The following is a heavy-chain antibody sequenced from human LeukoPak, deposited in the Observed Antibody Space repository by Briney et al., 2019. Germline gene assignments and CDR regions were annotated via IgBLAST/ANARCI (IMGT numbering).Heavy chain of an antibody. V-gene: IGHV3-7*01. CDR1: GFTFSSYW. CDR2: IKQDGSEK. J-gene: IGHJ6*03. D-gene: IGHD4-17*01. Sequence: GGSLRLSCAASGFTFSSYWMSWVRQAPGKGLEWVANIKQDGSEKYYVDSVKGRFTISRDNAKNSLYLQMNSLRAEDTAVYYCARDNWATVYHYYYYYMDVWGKGTTVTVSS. CDR3: ARDNWATVYHYYYYYMDV.